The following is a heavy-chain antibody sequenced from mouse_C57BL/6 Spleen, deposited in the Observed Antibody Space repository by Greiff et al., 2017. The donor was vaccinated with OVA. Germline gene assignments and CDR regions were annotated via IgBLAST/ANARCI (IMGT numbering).Heavy chain of an antibody. CDR3: TTAGLLSGFAY. J-gene: IGHJ3*01. CDR2: FDPENGDT. CDR1: GFNIKDDY. V-gene: IGHV14-4*01. D-gene: IGHD2-10*01. Sequence: VQLQQSGAELVRPGDSVKLSCTASGFNIKDDYMHWVKQRPEQGLEWIGWFDPENGDTEYASKFQGKATITADTSSNTAYLQLSSLTSEDTAVYYCTTAGLLSGFAYWGQGTLVTVSA.